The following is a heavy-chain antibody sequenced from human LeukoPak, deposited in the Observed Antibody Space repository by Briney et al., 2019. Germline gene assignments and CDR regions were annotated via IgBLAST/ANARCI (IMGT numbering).Heavy chain of an antibody. V-gene: IGHV1-2*02. Sequence: ASVKVSCKASGYTFTGYYMHWVRQAPGQGLEWMGWINPNSGDTNYAQKFQGRVTMTRDTPISTAYMELSRLTSDDTAVYYCARGRYGLLSGYDYWGQGAMVTVSS. J-gene: IGHJ4*02. CDR2: INPNSGDT. CDR1: GYTFTGYY. D-gene: IGHD3-22*01. CDR3: ARGRYGLLSGYDY.